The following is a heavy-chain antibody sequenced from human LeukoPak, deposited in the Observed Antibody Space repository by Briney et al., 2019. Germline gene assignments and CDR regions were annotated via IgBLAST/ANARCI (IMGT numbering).Heavy chain of an antibody. CDR1: GFTVSSNY. J-gene: IGHJ6*02. V-gene: IGHV3-66*01. CDR3: AGGLYYYDSSGYYYYYGMDV. CDR2: IYSGGST. D-gene: IGHD3-22*01. Sequence: GESLRLSCAACGFTVSSNYMSLVRQAPGKGLEWVSVIYSGGSTYYADSVKGRFTISRDNSKNTLYLQMNSLRAEDTAVYYCAGGLYYYDSSGYYYYYGMDVWGQGTTVTVSS.